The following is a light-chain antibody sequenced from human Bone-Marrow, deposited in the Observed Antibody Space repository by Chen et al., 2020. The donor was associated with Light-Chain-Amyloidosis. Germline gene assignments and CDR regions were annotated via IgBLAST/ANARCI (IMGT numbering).Light chain of an antibody. V-gene: IGLV3-25*03. Sequence: SYELTQPPSVSVSPGQTARITCTGDDLPTKYAYWYQQKPGHATVLVIHRDATRPSGNSDRFSGYSSGTTATLNISGDEAEDYADYHCQSADSSGTYEVIFGGGTKLTVL. CDR3: QSADSSGTYEVI. J-gene: IGLJ2*01. CDR1: DLPTKY. CDR2: RDA.